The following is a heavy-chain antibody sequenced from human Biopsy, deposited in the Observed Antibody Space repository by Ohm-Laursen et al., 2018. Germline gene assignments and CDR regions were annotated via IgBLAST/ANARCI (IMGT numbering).Heavy chain of an antibody. D-gene: IGHD2-15*01. J-gene: IGHJ1*01. Sequence: GASVKVSCNASGYTFTGQYLHRVRQVPGQGLEWMGWINPHSGTTKFAQDFQGRVTMTRDTSITTAYMELRRLRSDDTAVYYCAKGQDLRGGAEYFQHWGQGALVTVSS. CDR1: GYTFTGQY. CDR3: AKGQDLRGGAEYFQH. V-gene: IGHV1-2*02. CDR2: INPHSGTT.